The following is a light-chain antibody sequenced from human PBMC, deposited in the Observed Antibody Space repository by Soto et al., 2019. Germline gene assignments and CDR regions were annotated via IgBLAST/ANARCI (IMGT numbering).Light chain of an antibody. CDR2: DVS. V-gene: IGKV1-33*01. Sequence: DIQMTQSPSSLSASVGDRVTITCQASQDIRNYLNWYQQKPGKAPKLLIYDVSNLHAGVPSRFSGSGSGTDFTLTISSLPAEDVATYYCHQYDTLPPFTFGQGTRLPIK. CDR1: QDIRNY. CDR3: HQYDTLPPFT. J-gene: IGKJ2*01.